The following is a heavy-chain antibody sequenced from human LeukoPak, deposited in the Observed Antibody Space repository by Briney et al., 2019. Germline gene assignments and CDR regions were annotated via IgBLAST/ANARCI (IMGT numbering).Heavy chain of an antibody. CDR1: DYSISSGYY. CDR2: IYHRGGT. D-gene: IGHD2-2*01. J-gene: IGHJ4*02. CDR3: ARMCSGSSCPFDR. Sequence: SETLSLTCTVSDYSISSGYYWGWIRQPPGKGLEWIGNIYHRGGTNHNPSLESRVTISVDTSKNHFSLKLSSVTAADTAVYYCARMCSGSSCPFDRWGQGTLVTVSS. V-gene: IGHV4-38-2*02.